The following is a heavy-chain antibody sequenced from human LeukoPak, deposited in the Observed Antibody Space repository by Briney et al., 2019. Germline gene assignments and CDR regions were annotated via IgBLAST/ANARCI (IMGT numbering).Heavy chain of an antibody. D-gene: IGHD6-19*01. CDR3: ARRPVAGGWFDP. CDR2: IYTSGST. Sequence: SQTLSLTCTVSGGSISSGSYYWSWIRQPAGKGLEWIGRIYTSGSTNYNPSLKSRVTISVDTSKNQFSLKLSSVTAADTAVYYCARRPVAGGWFDPWGQGTLVTVSS. V-gene: IGHV4-61*02. CDR1: GGSISSGSYY. J-gene: IGHJ5*02.